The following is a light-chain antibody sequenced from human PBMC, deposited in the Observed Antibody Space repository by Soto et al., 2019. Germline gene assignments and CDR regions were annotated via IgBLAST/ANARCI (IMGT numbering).Light chain of an antibody. CDR3: QQRSNWPRT. V-gene: IGKV3-11*01. CDR1: QSVSSS. J-gene: IGKJ1*01. CDR2: DAS. Sequence: EIVLTQSPATLSLSPGXRATLSCRASQSVSSSLAWYQQKPGQAPRLLIYDASNRATGIPARFSGSGSGTDFTLTISSLEPEDFAVYYCQQRSNWPRTFGQGTKV.